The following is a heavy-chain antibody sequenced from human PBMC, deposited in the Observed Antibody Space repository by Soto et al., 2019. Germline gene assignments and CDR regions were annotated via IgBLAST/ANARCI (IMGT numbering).Heavy chain of an antibody. CDR1: GVIFSSNA. Sequence: GGSLRLSCAVSGVIFSSNAMHWVRQAPGKGLQWVAVISYDGKNEYYADSVKGRFTISRDNSKNTLYLQMNSLKRDDTAVYYCARDRYASANATFLDNWGQGALVTVSS. J-gene: IGHJ4*02. CDR2: ISYDGKNE. D-gene: IGHD2-15*01. CDR3: ARDRYASANATFLDN. V-gene: IGHV3-30*01.